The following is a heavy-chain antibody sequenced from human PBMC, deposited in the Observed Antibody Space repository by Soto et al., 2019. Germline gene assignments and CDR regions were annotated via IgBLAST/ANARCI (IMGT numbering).Heavy chain of an antibody. V-gene: IGHV3-23*01. CDR1: GFTFSNYG. CDR2: ISGGAGTT. Sequence: EVQVLESGGGLVQPGGSLRLSCAASGFTFSNYGMSWVRQAPGKGLESVSVISGGAGTTYYADSVKGRFTISRDNSKNTLYLQMNSLRAEDTAVYYCAKGSVEMATNAYFDYWGQGTLVTASS. D-gene: IGHD5-12*01. CDR3: AKGSVEMATNAYFDY. J-gene: IGHJ4*02.